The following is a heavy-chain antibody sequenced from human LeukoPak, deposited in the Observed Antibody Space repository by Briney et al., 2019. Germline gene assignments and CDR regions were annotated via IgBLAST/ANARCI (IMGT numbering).Heavy chain of an antibody. CDR1: GFTFSDYY. Sequence: NTGGSLRLSCAASGFTFSDYYMTWIRQAPGKGLEWVSYISGSGSTVSYADSVKGRFTISRDNAKNSLYLQMNSLRAEDTAVYYCAREGSGVLTGYYLGYWGQGTLVTVSS. CDR2: ISGSGSTV. V-gene: IGHV3-11*01. CDR3: AREGSGVLTGYYLGY. J-gene: IGHJ4*02. D-gene: IGHD3-9*01.